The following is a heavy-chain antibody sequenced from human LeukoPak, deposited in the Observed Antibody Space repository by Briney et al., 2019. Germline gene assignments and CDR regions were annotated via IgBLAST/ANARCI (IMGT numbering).Heavy chain of an antibody. CDR1: GGSFSGYY. V-gene: IGHV4-34*01. D-gene: IGHD2/OR15-2a*01. CDR3: ARLTFNYYYMDV. CDR2: INHSGST. J-gene: IGHJ6*03. Sequence: SETLSLTCAVYGGSFSGYYWSWIRQPPGKGLEWIGEINHSGSTNYNPSLKSRVTISVDTSKNQFSLQLNSVTPEDTAVYYCARLTFNYYYMDVWGKGTTVTVSS.